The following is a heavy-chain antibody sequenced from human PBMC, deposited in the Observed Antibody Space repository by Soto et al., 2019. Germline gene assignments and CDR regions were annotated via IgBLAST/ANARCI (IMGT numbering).Heavy chain of an antibody. CDR1: GYTFTSYG. CDR2: ISAYNGNT. CDR3: ARVSGPAWEGWFDP. J-gene: IGHJ5*02. V-gene: IGHV1-18*01. Sequence: GASVKVSCKASGYTFTSYGISWVRQAPGQGLEWMGWISAYNGNTNYAQKLQGRVTMTTDTSTSTAYMELRSLRSDDTAVYYCARVSGPAWEGWFDPWGQGTLVTVSS. D-gene: IGHD1-26*01.